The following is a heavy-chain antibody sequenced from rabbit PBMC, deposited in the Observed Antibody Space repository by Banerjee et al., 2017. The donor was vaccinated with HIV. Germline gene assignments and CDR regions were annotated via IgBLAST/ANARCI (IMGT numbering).Heavy chain of an antibody. D-gene: IGHD2-1*01. CDR2: INTGDGST. CDR1: GFDLTNTYV. CDR3: TRDLNWNGRL. V-gene: IGHV1S45*01. J-gene: IGHJ4*01. Sequence: QEQLVESGGGLVQPEGSLTLTCKASGFDLTNTYVMCWVRQAPGKGPEWIGCINTGDGSTYYASWANGRFTISKTSSTTVTLQMTSLTAADTATYFCTRDLNWNGRLWGPGTLVTVS.